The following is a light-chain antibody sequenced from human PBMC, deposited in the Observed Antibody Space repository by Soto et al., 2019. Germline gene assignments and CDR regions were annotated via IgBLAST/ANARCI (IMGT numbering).Light chain of an antibody. V-gene: IGKV1D-12*01. J-gene: IGKJ5*01. CDR1: QGISSW. CDR3: QQAKNFPIT. CDR2: TAS. Sequence: DIQMTQSTSSVSASVGDRVTITCRASQGISSWLLWYQQKAGKAPKLLIYTASTLQSGVPSRFIGSGSGTDFNLTISNLQPEDCATYYCQQAKNFPITFGQGTRLEIK.